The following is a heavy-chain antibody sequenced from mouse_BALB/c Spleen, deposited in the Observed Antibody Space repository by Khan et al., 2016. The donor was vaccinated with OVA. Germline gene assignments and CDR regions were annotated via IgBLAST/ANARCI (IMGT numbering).Heavy chain of an antibody. D-gene: IGHD2-4*01. V-gene: IGHV2-2*02. Sequence: QVQLKQSGPGLVAPSQSLSITCTVSGFSLDKYSVHWIRQSPGKGLEWLGVIWSAGSTDYNAALISRLTITKANSRSQVFFKVNSLQPNDTALYYCVRRGYDYGRGALFVYWGQGTLVTVSA. CDR1: GFSLDKYS. J-gene: IGHJ3*01. CDR2: IWSAGST. CDR3: VRRGYDYGRGALFVY.